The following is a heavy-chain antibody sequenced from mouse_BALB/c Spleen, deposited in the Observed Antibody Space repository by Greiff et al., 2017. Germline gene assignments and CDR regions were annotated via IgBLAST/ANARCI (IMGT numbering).Heavy chain of an antibody. V-gene: IGHV7-3*02. CDR2: IRNKANGYTT. J-gene: IGHJ4*01. D-gene: IGHD2-10*02. CDR3: ARDIGYGNYDYAMDY. CDR1: GFTFTDYY. Sequence: EVKLVESGGGLVQPGGSLRLSCATSGFTFTDYYMSWVRQPPGKALEWLGFIRNKANGYTTEYSASVKGRFTISRDNSLSILYHQMNTLRAEDSATYYCARDIGYGNYDYAMDYWGQGTSVTVSS.